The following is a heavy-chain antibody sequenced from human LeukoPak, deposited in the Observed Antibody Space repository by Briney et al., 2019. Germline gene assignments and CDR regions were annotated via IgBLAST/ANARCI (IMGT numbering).Heavy chain of an antibody. CDR3: ARHGWEAIPMAGFDP. J-gene: IGHJ5*02. CDR1: GGPFRSSHYY. D-gene: IGHD1-26*01. V-gene: IGHV4-39*01. Sequence: SQTLSLTCTVSGGPFRSSHYYWGWIRQPPGKGLEWIGSIYYSGNTYYNPSLKSRVNISVETSKSQFSLKLSSMTAADTGVYYCARHGWEAIPMAGFDPLGPGTLVIVSS. CDR2: IYYSGNT.